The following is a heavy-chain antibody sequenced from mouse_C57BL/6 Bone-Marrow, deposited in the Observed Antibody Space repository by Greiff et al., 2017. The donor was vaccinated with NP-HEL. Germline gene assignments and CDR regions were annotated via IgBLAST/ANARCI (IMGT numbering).Heavy chain of an antibody. CDR2: IDPETGGT. CDR1: GYTFTDYE. Sequence: QVQLQQSGAELVRPGASVTLSCKASGYTFTDYEMHWVKQTPVHGLEWIGAIDPETGGTAYNQKFKGKAILTADKSSSTAYMELRSLTSEDSAVYYCTRWELGRGDYWGQGTTLTVSS. J-gene: IGHJ2*01. CDR3: TRWELGRGDY. D-gene: IGHD4-1*01. V-gene: IGHV1-15*01.